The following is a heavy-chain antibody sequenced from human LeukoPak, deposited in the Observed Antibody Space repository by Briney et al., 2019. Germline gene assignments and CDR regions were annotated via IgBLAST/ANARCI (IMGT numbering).Heavy chain of an antibody. J-gene: IGHJ4*02. CDR2: IRSKANSYAT. CDR3: TAKEDIVVVVAATPPSMEDY. Sequence: PGGSLRLSCAASGFTFSGSAMHWVRQASGKGLEWVGRIRSKANSYATAYAASVKGRFTISRDDSKNTAYLQMNSLKTEDTAVYYCTAKEDIVVVVAATPPSMEDYWGQGILVTVSS. CDR1: GFTFSGSA. V-gene: IGHV3-73*01. D-gene: IGHD2-15*01.